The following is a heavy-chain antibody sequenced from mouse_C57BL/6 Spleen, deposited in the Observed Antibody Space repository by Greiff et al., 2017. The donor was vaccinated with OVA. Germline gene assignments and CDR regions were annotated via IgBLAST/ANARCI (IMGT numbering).Heavy chain of an antibody. D-gene: IGHD1-1*01. CDR1: GFSLTSYG. CDR3: AITVVVTNWYFDV. Sequence: QVQLQQSGPGLVQPSQSLSITCTVSGFSLTSYGVHWVRQSPGKGLEWLGVIWRGGSTDYNAAFMPRLSITKDNSKSQVFFKMNSLQADDTAIYYCAITVVVTNWYFDVWGTGTTVTVSS. V-gene: IGHV2-5*01. CDR2: IWRGGST. J-gene: IGHJ1*03.